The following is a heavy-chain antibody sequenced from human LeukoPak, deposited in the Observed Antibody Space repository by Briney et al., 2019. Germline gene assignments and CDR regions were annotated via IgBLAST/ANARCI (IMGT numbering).Heavy chain of an antibody. CDR3: ARVEDSSGWQTLDY. Sequence: SGTLSLTCAVSGGSISSSNWWSWVRQPPGKGLEWIGEIYHSGSTNYNPSLKSRVTISVDKSKNQFPLKLSSVTAADTAVYYCARVEDSSGWQTLDYWGQGTLVTVSS. CDR1: GGSISSSNW. D-gene: IGHD6-19*01. J-gene: IGHJ4*02. V-gene: IGHV4-4*02. CDR2: IYHSGST.